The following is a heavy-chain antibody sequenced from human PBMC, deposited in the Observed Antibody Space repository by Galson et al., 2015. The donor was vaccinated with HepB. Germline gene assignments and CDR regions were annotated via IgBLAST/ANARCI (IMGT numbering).Heavy chain of an antibody. CDR2: ISYDGSNK. CDR3: AKTPVNLNYYDSSGLDY. D-gene: IGHD3-22*01. CDR1: GFTFSSYG. V-gene: IGHV3-30*18. J-gene: IGHJ4*02. Sequence: SLRLSCAASGFTFSSYGMHWVRQAPGKGLEWVAVISYDGSNKYYADSVKGRFTISRDNSKNTLYLQMNSLRAEDTAVYYCAKTPVNLNYYDSSGLDYWGQGTLVTVSS.